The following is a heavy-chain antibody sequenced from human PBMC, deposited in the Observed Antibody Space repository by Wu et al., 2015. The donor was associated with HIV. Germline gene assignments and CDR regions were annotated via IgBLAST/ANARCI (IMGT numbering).Heavy chain of an antibody. CDR1: GDGFTSYA. V-gene: IGHV1-69*01. J-gene: IGHJ6*02. D-gene: IGHD6-19*01. CDR3: ARNTGSVATSLYSLGV. Sequence: QVQLVQSGAEVQKPGASVKVSCKASGDGFTSYAVSWVRQAPGQGLEWMGGINPLFGTTKHAQKFLDRVAFTTDESKTTAYMELSSLTSGDTGVYYCARNTGSVATSLYSLGVWGQGTTVTVSS. CDR2: INPLFGTT.